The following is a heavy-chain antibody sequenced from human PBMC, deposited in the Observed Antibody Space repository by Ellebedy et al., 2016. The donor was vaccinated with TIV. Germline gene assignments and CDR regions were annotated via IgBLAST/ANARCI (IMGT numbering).Heavy chain of an antibody. J-gene: IGHJ5*01. CDR1: GASVSSSNW. CDR3: ARRYSNSWYWFDF. Sequence: SETLSLTCAVSGASVSSSNWWTWVRQPPGKGLEWIGEIYYRGNTNYNPSLKSRVTISVDKSRNQFSLNLKSVTAADTAVYYCARRYSNSWYWFDFWGQGTLVSVSS. CDR2: IYYRGNT. D-gene: IGHD6-13*01. V-gene: IGHV4-4*02.